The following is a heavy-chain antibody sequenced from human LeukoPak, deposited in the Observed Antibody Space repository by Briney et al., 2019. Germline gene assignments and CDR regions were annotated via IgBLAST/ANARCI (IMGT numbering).Heavy chain of an antibody. CDR2: IIPIFGTA. V-gene: IGHV1-69*06. Sequence: SVKVSCKASGGTFSSYAISWVRQAPGQGLEWMGGIIPIFGTANYAQKFQGRVTITADKSTSTAYMELSSLRSEDTAVYYCANLRQLRNSVDYWGQGTLVTVSS. CDR1: GGTFSSYA. J-gene: IGHJ4*02. D-gene: IGHD1-7*01. CDR3: ANLRQLRNSVDY.